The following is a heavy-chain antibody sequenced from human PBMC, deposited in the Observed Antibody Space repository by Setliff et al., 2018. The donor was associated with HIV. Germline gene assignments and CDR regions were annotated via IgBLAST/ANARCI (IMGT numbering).Heavy chain of an antibody. J-gene: IGHJ6*03. V-gene: IGHV1-18*04. Sequence: ASVKVSCKASGYTFTEYHMHWVRQAPGQGLEWMGSINPNTGNTNYAQKLQGRVTMTTDTSTSTAYMELRSLRSDDTAVYYCARAGHRPRNYYYYYMDVWGKGTTVTVSS. CDR3: ARAGHRPRNYYYYYMDV. CDR1: GYTFTEYH. CDR2: INPNTGNT.